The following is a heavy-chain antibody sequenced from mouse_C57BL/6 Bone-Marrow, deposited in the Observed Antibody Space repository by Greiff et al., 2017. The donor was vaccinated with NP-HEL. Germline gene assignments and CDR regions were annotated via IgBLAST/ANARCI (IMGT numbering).Heavy chain of an antibody. CDR2: IWSGGST. D-gene: IGHD3-2*02. Sequence: VQRVESGPGLVQPSQSLSITCTVSGFSLTSYGVHWVRQSPGKGLEWLGVIWSGGSTDYNAAFISRLSISKDNSKSQVFFKMNSLQADDTAIYYCARRGGQLRLWFAYWGQGTLVTVSA. J-gene: IGHJ3*01. CDR3: ARRGGQLRLWFAY. V-gene: IGHV2-2*01. CDR1: GFSLTSYG.